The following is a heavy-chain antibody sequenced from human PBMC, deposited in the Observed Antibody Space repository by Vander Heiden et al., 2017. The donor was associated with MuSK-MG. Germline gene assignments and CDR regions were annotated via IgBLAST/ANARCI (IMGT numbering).Heavy chain of an antibody. J-gene: IGHJ4*02. CDR1: GGSISSGSYY. V-gene: IGHV4-61*02. Sequence: QVQLQESGPGLVKPSQTLSLTCTVSGGSISSGSYYWSWIRQPAGKGLEWIGRIYTSGSTNYNPSLKSRVTISVDTSKNQFSLKLSSVTAADTAVYYCARGYYSPTEDYFDYWGQGTLGTVAS. CDR3: ARGYYSPTEDYFDY. D-gene: IGHD3-10*01. CDR2: IYTSGST.